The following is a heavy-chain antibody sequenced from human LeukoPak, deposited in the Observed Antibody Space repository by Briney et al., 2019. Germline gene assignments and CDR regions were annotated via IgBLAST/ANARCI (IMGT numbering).Heavy chain of an antibody. D-gene: IGHD3-10*01. CDR2: ISAYNGNT. CDR1: GYTFTSYG. J-gene: IGHJ4*02. Sequence: ASVKVSCKASGYTFTSYGISWVRQAPGQGLEWMGWISAYNGNTNYAQKLQGRVTMTTDTSTSTAYMELRSLRSDDTAVYYCARVRTSPVLPWFGESIEGYYFDYWGQGTLVTVSS. V-gene: IGHV1-18*01. CDR3: ARVRTSPVLPWFGESIEGYYFDY.